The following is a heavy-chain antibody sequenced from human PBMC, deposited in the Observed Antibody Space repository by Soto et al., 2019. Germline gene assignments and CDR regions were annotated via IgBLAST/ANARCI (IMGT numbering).Heavy chain of an antibody. CDR1: GGSISSYY. CDR2: IYYSGST. Sequence: SETLSLTCAVSGGSISSYYWSWIRQPPGKGLEWIGYIYYSGSTNYNPSLKSRVTISVDTSKNQFSLKLTSVTAADSAVYFCARLEGLATISYYFDFWGPGALVTVSS. D-gene: IGHD3-9*01. J-gene: IGHJ4*02. V-gene: IGHV4-59*08. CDR3: ARLEGLATISYYFDF.